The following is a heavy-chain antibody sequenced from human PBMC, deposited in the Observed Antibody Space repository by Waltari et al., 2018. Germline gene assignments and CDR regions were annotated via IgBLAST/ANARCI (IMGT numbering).Heavy chain of an antibody. CDR1: GFTLISNV. Sequence: VQLVESGVGFVSPGVTLRLSGSALGFTLISNVIAWVAQGPGKGLELFANIKQDVSEKDYVDSVNGRFTLSRDNAKNSLYLQMNRLTAEDTAVYYCARVLEQRYYYYMDVWGKGTTVTVSS. V-gene: IGHV3-7*01. J-gene: IGHJ6*03. D-gene: IGHD1-1*01. CDR3: ARVLEQRYYYYMDV. CDR2: IKQDVSEK.